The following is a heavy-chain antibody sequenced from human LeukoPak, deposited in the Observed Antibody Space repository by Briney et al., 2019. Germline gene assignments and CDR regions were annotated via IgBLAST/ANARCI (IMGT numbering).Heavy chain of an antibody. CDR3: ARERLDYVWGSYRYTEKYYFDY. J-gene: IGHJ4*02. V-gene: IGHV3-21*01. CDR2: ISSSSSYI. Sequence: GGSLRLSCAASGFTFSSYSMNWVRQAPGKGLEWVSSISSSSSYIYYADSVKGRFTISRDNAKNSLYLQMKSLRAEETAVYYCARERLDYVWGSYRYTEKYYFDYWGQGTLVTVSS. CDR1: GFTFSSYS. D-gene: IGHD3-16*02.